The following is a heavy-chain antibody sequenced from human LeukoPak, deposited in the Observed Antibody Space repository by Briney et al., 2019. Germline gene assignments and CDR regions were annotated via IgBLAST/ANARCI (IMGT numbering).Heavy chain of an antibody. D-gene: IGHD3-3*01. CDR2: INPSGGST. CDR1: GYTFTSYY. CDR3: AREYYDFWSGYHGTLYGMDV. V-gene: IGHV1-46*01. J-gene: IGHJ6*02. Sequence: VSVKVSCKASGYTFTSYYMHWVRQAPGQGLEWMGIINPSGGSTSYAQKFQGRVTMTRDTSTSTVYMELSSLRSEDTAVYYCAREYYDFWSGYHGTLYGMDVWGQGTTVTVSS.